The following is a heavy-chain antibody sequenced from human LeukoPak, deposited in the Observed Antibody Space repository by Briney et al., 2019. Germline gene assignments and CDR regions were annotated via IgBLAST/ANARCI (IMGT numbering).Heavy chain of an antibody. J-gene: IGHJ4*02. CDR3: ARVSYYGYYYDHYYFDY. D-gene: IGHD3-22*01. Sequence: ASVKVSCKASGGTFSSYAISWVRQAPGQGLEWMGGIIPIFGTANYAQKFQGRVTITADESMSTAYMELSSLRSEDTAVYYCARVSYYGYYYDHYYFDYWGQGTLVTVSS. V-gene: IGHV1-69*13. CDR1: GGTFSSYA. CDR2: IIPIFGTA.